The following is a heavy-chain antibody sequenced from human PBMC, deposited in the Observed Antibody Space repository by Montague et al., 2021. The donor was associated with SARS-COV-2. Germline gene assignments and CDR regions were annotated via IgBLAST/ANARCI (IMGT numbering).Heavy chain of an antibody. Sequence: SLRLSCAASGFTFSSYSMNWVRQAPGKGLEWVSSISSSSSNIYYADSVKGRFTISRDNAKNSLYLQMNSLRAEDTAVYYCARTLTTVTSDDFDYWGQGTLVTVSS. D-gene: IGHD4-17*01. CDR2: ISSSSSNI. J-gene: IGHJ4*02. CDR3: ARTLTTVTSDDFDY. CDR1: GFTFSSYS. V-gene: IGHV3-21*01.